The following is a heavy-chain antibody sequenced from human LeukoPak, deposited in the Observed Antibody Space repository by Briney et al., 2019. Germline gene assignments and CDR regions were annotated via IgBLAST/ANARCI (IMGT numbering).Heavy chain of an antibody. J-gene: IGHJ4*02. CDR1: GGTFSSYA. CDR2: IIPIFGTA. CDR3: ARDPPLNGGTYSFDY. D-gene: IGHD4-23*01. Sequence: ASVKVSCKASGGTFSSYAISWVRQAPGQGLEWMGGIIPIFGTANYAQKFQGRVTITTDESTSTAYMELSSLRSEDTAVYYCARDPPLNGGTYSFDYWGQGTLVTVSS. V-gene: IGHV1-69*05.